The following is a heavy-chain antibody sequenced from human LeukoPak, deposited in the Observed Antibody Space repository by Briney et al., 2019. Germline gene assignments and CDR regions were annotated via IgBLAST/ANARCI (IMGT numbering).Heavy chain of an antibody. Sequence: SETLSLTCAVYGESLSGYYWSWIRQPPGKGLEWIGEINYSGSASYNPSLMSRVATSVDTSKNQFSLKMSSVTAADTAMYFCARRLGGYCASASCSHVDYWGQGTPVTVSS. CDR1: GESLSGYY. CDR2: INYSGSA. V-gene: IGHV4-34*01. D-gene: IGHD2-2*01. J-gene: IGHJ4*02. CDR3: ARRLGGYCASASCSHVDY.